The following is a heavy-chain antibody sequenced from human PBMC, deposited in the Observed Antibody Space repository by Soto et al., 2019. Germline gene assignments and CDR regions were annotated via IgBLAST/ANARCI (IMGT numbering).Heavy chain of an antibody. D-gene: IGHD3-22*01. V-gene: IGHV3-23*01. CDR2: ISGSGT. CDR1: GFTFSNYA. J-gene: IGHJ4*02. CDR3: AKAGLFDTTGYYLYYLDY. Sequence: SLRLSCAASGFTFSNYAMTWVRQVPGKGLEWVSGISGSGTYYADSVKGRFSISRDDSKNSLFLQMNSLRAEDTAVYYCAKAGLFDTTGYYLYYLDYWGQGTLVTVSS.